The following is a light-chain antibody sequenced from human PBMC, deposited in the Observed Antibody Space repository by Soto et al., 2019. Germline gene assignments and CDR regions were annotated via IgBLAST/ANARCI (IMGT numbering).Light chain of an antibody. V-gene: IGLV2-8*01. CDR3: SSYAGTNNYV. J-gene: IGLJ1*01. CDR2: DVS. CDR1: SSDVGGYNY. Sequence: QSVLTQPPSASGSPGQSVTISCTGTSSDVGGYNYVPWYQQHPGKAPKLMIYDVSKRPSGVPDRFSGSKSGNTASLTVSGLQAEDEADYYCSSYAGTNNYVFGTGTKVTVL.